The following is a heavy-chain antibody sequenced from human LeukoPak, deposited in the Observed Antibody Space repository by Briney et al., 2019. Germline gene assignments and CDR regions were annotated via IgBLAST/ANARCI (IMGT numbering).Heavy chain of an antibody. J-gene: IGHJ4*02. V-gene: IGHV1-46*01. CDR2: INPSDGST. CDR1: GGTFSSYA. D-gene: IGHD3-22*01. Sequence: ASVKVSCKASGGTFSSYAISWVRQAPGQGLEWMGIINPSDGSTSYAQKFQGRVTMTRDTSTSTVYMELSSLRSEDTAMYYCARIDHRSGYSLHYWGQGTLVTVSS. CDR3: ARIDHRSGYSLHY.